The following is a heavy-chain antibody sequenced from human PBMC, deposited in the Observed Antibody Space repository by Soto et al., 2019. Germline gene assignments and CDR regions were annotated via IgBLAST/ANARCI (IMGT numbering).Heavy chain of an antibody. CDR2: VNPSGGSA. V-gene: IGHV1-46*01. D-gene: IGHD2-15*01. J-gene: IGHJ1*01. CDR1: GYIFTAYS. Sequence: QVQLVQSGAEVKKPGASVKVSCKTSGYIFTAYSMHWVRQAPGQGPEWMGGVNPSGGSAHYAQSFEGRVTLTRDTSTSTFYMELSSLRSEDTAVYYCAREENCRGGTCYSEYFHHWGQGTLVTDSS. CDR3: AREENCRGGTCYSEYFHH.